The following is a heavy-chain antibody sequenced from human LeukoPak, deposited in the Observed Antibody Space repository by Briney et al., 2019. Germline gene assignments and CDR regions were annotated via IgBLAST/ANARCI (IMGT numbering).Heavy chain of an antibody. CDR1: GGSFSGYY. CDR3: ASMDYYDSSGSDY. Sequence: PSETLSLTCAVYGGSFSGYYWSWIRQPPGKGLEWIGEINHSGSTNYNPSLKSRVTVSVDTSKNQFSLKLSSVTAADTAVYYCASMDYYDSSGSDYWGQGTLATVSS. J-gene: IGHJ4*02. D-gene: IGHD3-22*01. CDR2: INHSGST. V-gene: IGHV4-34*01.